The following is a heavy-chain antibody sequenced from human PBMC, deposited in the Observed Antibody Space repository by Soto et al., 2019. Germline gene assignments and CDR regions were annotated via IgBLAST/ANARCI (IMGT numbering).Heavy chain of an antibody. D-gene: IGHD2-21*02. J-gene: IGHJ4*02. CDR2: ISGYNGAT. CDR1: GYTFASSG. Sequence: QIELVQSGAEVKKPGASVTVSCKASGYTFASSGVSWVRQAPGQGLEWRGWISGYNGATNYAQKVQGRVTMTTDTSTNRAYMEGRSLRSDDTAVYYCARDQWCGDDSCTAGAGVDYWGQGTLVPVSS. CDR3: ARDQWCGDDSCTAGAGVDY. V-gene: IGHV1-18*01.